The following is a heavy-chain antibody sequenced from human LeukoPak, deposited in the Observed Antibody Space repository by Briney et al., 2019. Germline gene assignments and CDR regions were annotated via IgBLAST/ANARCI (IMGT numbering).Heavy chain of an antibody. D-gene: IGHD6-19*01. V-gene: IGHV3-74*01. CDR1: GFTFRDYW. CDR3: ARDRLRYSSGWYGEFDY. CDR2: INGDETSR. Sequence: GGSLRLSCTASGFTFRDYWMHWIRQTPREGLVWVSRINGDETSRAYADSVEGRFTISRDNSKNTLYLQMNSLRAEDTAVYYCARDRLRYSSGWYGEFDYWGQGTLVTVSS. J-gene: IGHJ4*02.